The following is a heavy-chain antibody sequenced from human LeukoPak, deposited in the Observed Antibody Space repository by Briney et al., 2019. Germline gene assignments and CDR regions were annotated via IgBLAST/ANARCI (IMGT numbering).Heavy chain of an antibody. CDR2: ISYDGSNK. V-gene: IGHV3-30*04. Sequence: GGSLRLSCAASGFTFSRSAMHWVRQAPDRGLEWVALISYDGSNKYYADSVKGRFTISRDNSKNTLYLQMNSLRAEDTAVYYCAREGYSSGCLDYWGQGTLVTVSS. J-gene: IGHJ4*02. CDR3: AREGYSSGCLDY. D-gene: IGHD6-19*01. CDR1: GFTFSRSA.